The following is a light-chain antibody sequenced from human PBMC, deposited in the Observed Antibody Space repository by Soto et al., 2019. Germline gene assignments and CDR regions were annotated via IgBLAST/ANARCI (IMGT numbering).Light chain of an antibody. CDR1: QSVSSSY. Sequence: EIVLTQSPGTLSLSPGERATLSCRASQSVSSSYLDWYQQKPGQAPRLLIYGASSRATGTPDRFSGSGSGTDFTLTISRLEPADFAVDYCQQYGSTPQTFGQGTKVEIK. CDR3: QQYGSTPQT. CDR2: GAS. V-gene: IGKV3-20*01. J-gene: IGKJ1*01.